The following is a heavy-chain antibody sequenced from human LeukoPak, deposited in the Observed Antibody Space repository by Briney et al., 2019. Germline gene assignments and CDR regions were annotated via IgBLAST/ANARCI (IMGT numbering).Heavy chain of an antibody. J-gene: IGHJ4*02. CDR3: AKEATMVRGVHTSIDY. Sequence: GRSLRLSCAASGFTFSSYGMHWVRQAPGKGLEWVAVISYDGSNKYYADSVKGRFTISRDNSKNTPYLQVNSLRAEDTAVYYCAKEATMVRGVHTSIDYWGQGTLVTVSS. CDR2: ISYDGSNK. CDR1: GFTFSSYG. V-gene: IGHV3-30*18. D-gene: IGHD3-10*01.